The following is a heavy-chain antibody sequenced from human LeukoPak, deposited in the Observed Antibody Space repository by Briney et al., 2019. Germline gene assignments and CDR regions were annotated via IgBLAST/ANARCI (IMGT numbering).Heavy chain of an antibody. J-gene: IGHJ4*02. CDR3: VKGCSYTGCYTSEY. Sequence: GGSLRLSCAASGFTLNNYAMSWVHQAPGKGLEWGSTISRSGDSTDYADSVKGRFTISRDNSKITLYMQMNSLRVEDTAVYYCVKGCSYTGCYTSEYWGQGTLVTVSS. V-gene: IGHV3-23*01. CDR1: GFTLNNYA. D-gene: IGHD2-15*01. CDR2: ISRSGDST.